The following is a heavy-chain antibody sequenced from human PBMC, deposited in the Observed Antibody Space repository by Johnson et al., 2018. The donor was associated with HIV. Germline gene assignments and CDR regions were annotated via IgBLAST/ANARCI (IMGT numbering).Heavy chain of an antibody. Sequence: QEQLVESGGGVVQPGGSLRLSCAASGFTFSSYGMHWVRQAPGKGLEWVAFIRYDGSNKYYADSVKGRFTISRDNSNSTLYLQMNSLRGEDTAMYYCARTRSGTYPYSAAFDVWGQGTMVTVSS. D-gene: IGHD1-26*01. CDR1: GFTFSSYG. CDR2: IRYDGSNK. CDR3: ARTRSGTYPYSAAFDV. J-gene: IGHJ3*01. V-gene: IGHV3-30*02.